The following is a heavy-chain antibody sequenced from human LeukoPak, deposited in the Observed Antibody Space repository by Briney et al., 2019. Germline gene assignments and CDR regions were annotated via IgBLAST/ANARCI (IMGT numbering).Heavy chain of an antibody. D-gene: IGHD1-14*01. CDR3: ARAVGEPRRGYFDL. Sequence: SETLSLTCTVSGSSISSYYWSWIRQPPGKGLEWIGYIYYSGSTNYNPSLKSRVTISVDTSKNQFSLKLSSVTAADTAVYYCARAVGEPRRGYFDLWGRGTLVTVSS. J-gene: IGHJ2*01. CDR2: IYYSGST. CDR1: GSSISSYY. V-gene: IGHV4-59*01.